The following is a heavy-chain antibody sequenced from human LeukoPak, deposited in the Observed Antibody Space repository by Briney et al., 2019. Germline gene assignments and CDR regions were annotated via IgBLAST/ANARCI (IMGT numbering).Heavy chain of an antibody. V-gene: IGHV3-23*01. Sequence: GGSLRLSCAGSGFTFSSYAMSWVRQAPGKGLEWVSGLSDSGDNKYYADSVKGRFTISRDNSRNTLSLQMNSLRGEDMAVYYCAKAFSFGAAIVRFADFWGQGTLVTVSS. CDR1: GFTFSSYA. CDR3: AKAFSFGAAIVRFADF. J-gene: IGHJ4*02. D-gene: IGHD3-16*02. CDR2: LSDSGDNK.